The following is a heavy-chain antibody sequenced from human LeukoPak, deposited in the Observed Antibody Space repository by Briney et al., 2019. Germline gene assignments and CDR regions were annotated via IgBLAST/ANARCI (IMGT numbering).Heavy chain of an antibody. Sequence: GESLKISCKGSGYKFSNYWIGWVRQMPGKGLEWMGIIYAGDSDTRYIPSFQDQVIISADKSVSPAYLEWTSLKDSDTATYYCARVNSWSTLMSDYWGQGTLVTVSS. CDR1: GYKFSNYW. V-gene: IGHV5-51*01. J-gene: IGHJ4*02. CDR3: ARVNSWSTLMSDY. D-gene: IGHD6-13*01. CDR2: IYAGDSDT.